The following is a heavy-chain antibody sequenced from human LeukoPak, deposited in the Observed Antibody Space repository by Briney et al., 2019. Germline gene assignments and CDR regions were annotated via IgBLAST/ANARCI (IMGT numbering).Heavy chain of an antibody. CDR1: GGSISSYY. Sequence: PSETLSLTCTVSGGSISSYYWSWIRQPPGKGLEWIGYIYYSGSTNYNPSLKSRVTISVDTSKNQFSLKLSSVIAADTAVYYCARTTEGYCSSASCFGFSYSYYRDVWGKGTTVTISS. CDR3: ARTTEGYCSSASCFGFSYSYYRDV. J-gene: IGHJ6*03. CDR2: IYYSGST. V-gene: IGHV4-59*01. D-gene: IGHD2-2*01.